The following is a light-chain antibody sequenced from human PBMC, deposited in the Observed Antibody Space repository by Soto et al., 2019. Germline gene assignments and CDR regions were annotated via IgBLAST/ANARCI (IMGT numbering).Light chain of an antibody. Sequence: EIVLTQSPGTLSLSPGERATLSCRASQSVRSTYLAWYQQKPGQAPRLLIYGASSSATGIPDRFSGSGSGTHFALTISGLEPEDFAVYYCQQYGNSPLTFGGGTKGEIK. CDR1: QSVRSTY. CDR3: QQYGNSPLT. CDR2: GAS. J-gene: IGKJ4*01. V-gene: IGKV3-20*01.